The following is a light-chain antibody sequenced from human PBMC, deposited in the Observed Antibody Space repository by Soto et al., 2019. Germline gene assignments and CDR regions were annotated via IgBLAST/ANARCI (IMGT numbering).Light chain of an antibody. CDR3: QQYGDSPRT. Sequence: EFVLTQSPGTLSLSPGERATLSCRASQTVRNNYLAWYQQKPGQAPRLLIYGASSRATGIPDRFSGSGSGTDFTLTISRLEPEDFAVYYCQQYGDSPRTFGKGTKVDIK. CDR1: QTVRNNY. V-gene: IGKV3-20*01. J-gene: IGKJ1*01. CDR2: GAS.